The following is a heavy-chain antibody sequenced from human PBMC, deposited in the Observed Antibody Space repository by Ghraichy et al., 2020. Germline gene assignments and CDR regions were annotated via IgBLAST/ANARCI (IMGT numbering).Heavy chain of an antibody. D-gene: IGHD1-26*01. CDR2: ISVTSGNT. V-gene: IGHV3-23*01. J-gene: IGHJ4*02. CDR3: ARVSRGSYHKPNDY. Sequence: LSLTCAAFGFTFFTYAMTWVRQCPGKGLVWVSMISVTSGNTYYADSVKCRFTVSIDNSRNTVYLKMNSLRADDTAIYYCARVSRGSYHKPNDYWGRGTRVTVSS. CDR1: GFTFFTYA.